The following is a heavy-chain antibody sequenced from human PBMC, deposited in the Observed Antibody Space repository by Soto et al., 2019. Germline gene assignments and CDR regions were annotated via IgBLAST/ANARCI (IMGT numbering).Heavy chain of an antibody. D-gene: IGHD2-15*01. CDR3: ATQGGTSTPFPQH. CDR1: GFTFSSYA. V-gene: IGHV3-23*01. Sequence: VGSLRLSCAASGFTFSSYAMGWVRQAPGKGLEWVSTINGRGGSTYYADSVKGRFTISRDNSMDTLYLQMSSLRAEDTAVYYCATQGGTSTPFPQHWGQGTLVTVSS. CDR2: INGRGGST. J-gene: IGHJ1*01.